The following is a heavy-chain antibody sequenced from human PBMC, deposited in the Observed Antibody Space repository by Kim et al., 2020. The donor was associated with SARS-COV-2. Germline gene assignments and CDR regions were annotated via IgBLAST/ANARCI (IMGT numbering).Heavy chain of an antibody. CDR2: ISYDGSNK. V-gene: IGHV3-30*18. Sequence: GGSLRLSCAASGFTFSSYGMHWVRQAPGKGLEWVAVISYDGSNKYYADSVKGRFTISRDNSKNTLYLQMNSLRAEDTAVYYCAKTRKDGYNSADAFDIWGQGTMVTVSS. CDR3: AKTRKDGYNSADAFDI. D-gene: IGHD5-12*01. CDR1: GFTFSSYG. J-gene: IGHJ3*02.